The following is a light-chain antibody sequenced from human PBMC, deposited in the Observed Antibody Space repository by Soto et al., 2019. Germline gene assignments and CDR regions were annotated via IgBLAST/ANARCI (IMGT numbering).Light chain of an antibody. V-gene: IGKV3-20*01. CDR3: QQYSSYPLT. CDR1: QSISNNY. J-gene: IGKJ4*01. Sequence: EFVLTQSPGPLSLSPGARATLLGRASQSISNNYLAWYQKKPGQHPRLLIYGASNRDTGIPDRFSGSGSGTDFNLTISRLEPEDFAVYECQQYSSYPLTFGGGTKLDI. CDR2: GAS.